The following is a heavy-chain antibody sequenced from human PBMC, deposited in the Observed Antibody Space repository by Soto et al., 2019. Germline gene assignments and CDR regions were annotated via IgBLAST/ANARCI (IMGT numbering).Heavy chain of an antibody. CDR2: ISGSGVST. D-gene: IGHD2-21*01. J-gene: IGHJ5*02. V-gene: IGHV3-23*01. CDR3: AKVGYSGGYNWFDP. Sequence: GGSLRLSCAASGFTFSNYAMNWVRQAPGKGLEWVSGISGSGVSTYYADSVKGRFTISRDNSKNTLYLQMNSLRDEDTAVYYCAKVGYSGGYNWFDPWGQGTLVTVSS. CDR1: GFTFSNYA.